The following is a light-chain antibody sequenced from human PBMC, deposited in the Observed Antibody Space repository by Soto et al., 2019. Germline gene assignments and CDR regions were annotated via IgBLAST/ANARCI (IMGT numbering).Light chain of an antibody. CDR1: QSVDIN. V-gene: IGKV3-20*01. Sequence: EIVLTQSPLALSVSPGETATLSCRASQSVDINLAWYMQKYGQAPTLLIYAASSRAAGIPDRFSGVGSGTDFTLNSRRVDPVDFAVYYWQKDWSSPSFGPGTKVEIK. CDR3: QKDWSSPS. CDR2: AAS. J-gene: IGKJ3*01.